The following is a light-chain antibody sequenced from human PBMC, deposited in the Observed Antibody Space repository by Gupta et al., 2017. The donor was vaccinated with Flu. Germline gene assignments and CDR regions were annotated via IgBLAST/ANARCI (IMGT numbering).Light chain of an antibody. CDR2: DDT. Sequence: SYVLTQPPSLSVAPGQTARINCKGNNVVRKSVHWYQQKAGQAPVVVVYDDTDRPSGIPDLFSGSNSGKTAILTIRVEAGDEAYYYCQVWDSDSGGVFGGGTKVTVL. V-gene: IGLV3-21*02. J-gene: IGLJ3*02. CDR1: NVVRKS. CDR3: QVWDSDSGGV.